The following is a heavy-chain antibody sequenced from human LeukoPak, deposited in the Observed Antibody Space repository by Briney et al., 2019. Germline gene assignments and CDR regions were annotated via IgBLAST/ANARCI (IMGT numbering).Heavy chain of an antibody. J-gene: IGHJ4*02. V-gene: IGHV4-39*01. CDR2: IYYSGST. CDR1: GGSISSSSYY. CDR3: ARHEDIVATYY. D-gene: IGHD5-12*01. Sequence: SETLSLTCTVSGGSISSSSYYWGWIRQPPGKGLEWIGSIYYSGSTYYNPSLKSRVTISVDTSKNQFSLKLSSVTAADTAVYYCARHEDIVATYYRGQGTLVTVSS.